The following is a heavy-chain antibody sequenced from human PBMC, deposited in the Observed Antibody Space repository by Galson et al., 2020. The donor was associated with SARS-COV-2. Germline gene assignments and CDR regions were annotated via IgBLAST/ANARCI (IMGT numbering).Heavy chain of an antibody. Sequence: SVKVSCKASGGTFSSYAISWVRQAPGQGLEWMGGIIPIFGTANYAQKFQGRVTITADESTSTAYMELSSLRSEDTAVYYCARDSVVVIAYGAFDIWGQGTMVTVSS. V-gene: IGHV1-69*13. CDR3: ARDSVVVIAYGAFDI. CDR1: GGTFSSYA. D-gene: IGHD2-21*01. J-gene: IGHJ3*02. CDR2: IIPIFGTA.